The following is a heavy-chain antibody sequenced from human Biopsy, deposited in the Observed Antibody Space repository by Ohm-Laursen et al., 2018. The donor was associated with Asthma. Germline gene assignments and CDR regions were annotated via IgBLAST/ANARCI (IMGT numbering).Heavy chain of an antibody. CDR1: PGSFSGFF. V-gene: IGHV4-34*01. J-gene: IGHJ6*02. CDR2: TNERGVT. Sequence: TLSLTCDVYPGSFSGFFWTWIRQSPGKGLEWIGETNERGVTNNNPSLKSRVIISIDTYWNRVSLKLTSVSAADTAVYYCARGPELDVWGQGTTVTVSS. CDR3: ARGPELDV.